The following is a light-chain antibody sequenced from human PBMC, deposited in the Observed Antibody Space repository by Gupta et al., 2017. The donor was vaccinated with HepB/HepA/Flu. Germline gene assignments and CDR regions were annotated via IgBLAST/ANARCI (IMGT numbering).Light chain of an antibody. CDR2: AAS. CDR3: QQLNSYPSLT. J-gene: IGKJ4*01. V-gene: IGKV1-9*01. Sequence: DILLTQSPSFLSASVGDRVTITCRASQGISSYLAWYQQKPGKAPKLLIYAASTLQSGVPSRFSGSGSGTEFTLTISSLQAEDFATYYCQQLNSYPSLTFGGGTKVEIK. CDR1: QGISSY.